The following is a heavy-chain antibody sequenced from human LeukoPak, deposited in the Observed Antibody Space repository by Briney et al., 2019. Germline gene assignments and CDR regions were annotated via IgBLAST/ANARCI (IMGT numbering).Heavy chain of an antibody. CDR3: ARDRGKWNYGNFDY. CDR2: IGYDGSNK. CDR1: GFTFSSYG. Sequence: GGPLRLSCAASGFTFSSYGIHWVRQAPGKGLEWVAFIGYDGSNKYYADSVKGRFTISRDNSKNTVFLQMNSLRGEDTAVYYCARDRGKWNYGNFDYWGQGILVTVSS. D-gene: IGHD1-7*01. V-gene: IGHV3-30*02. J-gene: IGHJ4*02.